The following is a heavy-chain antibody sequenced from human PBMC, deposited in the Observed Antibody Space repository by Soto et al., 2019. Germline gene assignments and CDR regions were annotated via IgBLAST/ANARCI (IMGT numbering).Heavy chain of an antibody. J-gene: IGHJ6*02. CDR2: IIPIFGTA. Sequence: ASVKVSCKASGGTFSSYAISWVRQAPGQGLEWMGGIIPIFGTANYAQKFQGRVTITADESTSTAYMELSSLRSEDTAVYYCARDQGLDDSSGEYYVVVNYYYGMDVWGQGTTVTVSS. D-gene: IGHD3-22*01. CDR1: GGTFSSYA. CDR3: ARDQGLDDSSGEYYVVVNYYYGMDV. V-gene: IGHV1-69*13.